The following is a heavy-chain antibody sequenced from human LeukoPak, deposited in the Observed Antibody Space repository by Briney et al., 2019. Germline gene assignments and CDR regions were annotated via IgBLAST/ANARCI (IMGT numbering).Heavy chain of an antibody. CDR2: IYHSGST. J-gene: IGHJ5*02. CDR3: ARGTVDWFDP. Sequence: SETLSLTCTVSGGSISSSGYSWNWIRQPPGKGLEWIGYIYHSGSTYYNPSLKSRVTISVDRSKNQFSLKLSSVTAADTAVYYCARGTVDWFDPWGQGTLVTVSS. CDR1: GGSISSSGYS. D-gene: IGHD1-14*01. V-gene: IGHV4-30-2*01.